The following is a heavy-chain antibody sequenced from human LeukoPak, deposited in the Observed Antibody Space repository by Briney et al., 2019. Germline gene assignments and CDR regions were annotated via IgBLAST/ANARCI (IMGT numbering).Heavy chain of an antibody. CDR1: GFTFSSYG. J-gene: IGHJ4*02. D-gene: IGHD1-26*01. V-gene: IGHV3-30*18. CDR3: AKISGGSYSFDY. CDR2: ISYDGSNK. Sequence: GGSLRLSCAASGFTFSSYGMHWVREAPGKGLEWVAVISYDGSNKYYADSVKGRFTISRDNSKNTLYLQMNSLRAEDTAVYYCAKISGGSYSFDYWGQGTLVTVSS.